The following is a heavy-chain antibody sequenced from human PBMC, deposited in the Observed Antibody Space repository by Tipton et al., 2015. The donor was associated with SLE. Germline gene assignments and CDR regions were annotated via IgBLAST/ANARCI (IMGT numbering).Heavy chain of an antibody. V-gene: IGHV4-34*01. CDR2: INHSGST. D-gene: IGHD4-17*01. J-gene: IGHJ4*02. Sequence: GLVKPSETLSLACAVYGGSFSAYYWSWIRQLPGKGLEWIGEINHSGSTNYNPSLKSRVTISVDTSKNQFSLKLSSVTAADTAVYYCATTGGYWGQGTLVTVSS. CDR1: GGSFSAYY. CDR3: ATTGGY.